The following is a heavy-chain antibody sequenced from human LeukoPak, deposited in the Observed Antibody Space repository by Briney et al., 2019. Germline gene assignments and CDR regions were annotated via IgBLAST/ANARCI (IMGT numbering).Heavy chain of an antibody. D-gene: IGHD3-22*01. CDR3: ARAPSEGAYYYDSSAEDY. Sequence: GGSLTLSCAASGFTFSSYWMSWVRKAPGKGLELVSSISSSSGYIYYADSVKSRFTISRDNAKNSLYLQMTRLRAEDTAVYYCARAPSEGAYYYDSSAEDYWGQGTLVTVSS. CDR1: GFTFSSYW. CDR2: ISSSSGYI. V-gene: IGHV3-21*01. J-gene: IGHJ4*02.